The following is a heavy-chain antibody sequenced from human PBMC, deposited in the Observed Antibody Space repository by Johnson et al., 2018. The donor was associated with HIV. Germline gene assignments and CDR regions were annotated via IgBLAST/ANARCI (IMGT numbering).Heavy chain of an antibody. J-gene: IGHJ3*02. CDR2: ISDDGNNK. V-gene: IGHV3-30-3*01. CDR1: GFTFSSYA. Sequence: QVQLVESGGGVVQPGRSLRLSCAASGFTFSSYAMHWVRQAPGKGLEWVAVISDDGNNKYYADSVKGRFIISRDNSKNTLYLQMNRLRTDDTTVYYCARDRFHPHAFEIWGQGTMVTASS. CDR3: ARDRFHPHAFEI. D-gene: IGHD3-10*01.